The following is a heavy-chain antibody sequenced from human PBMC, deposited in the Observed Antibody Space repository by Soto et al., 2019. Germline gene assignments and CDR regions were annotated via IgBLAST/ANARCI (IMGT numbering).Heavy chain of an antibody. D-gene: IGHD6-13*01. Sequence: EVQLVESGGGSVQPGGSLRLSCTASGFSVSDHFMDWVRQTPGKGLEWVGQIRKRASGDTKFYAASVKGRFTVSRDDSRNLLYLQMNSLKAEYTGVYYCASSIKQLLTDWGQGTLVAVAS. J-gene: IGHJ4*02. CDR2: IRKRASGDTK. CDR3: ASSIKQLLTD. CDR1: GFSVSDHF. V-gene: IGHV3-72*01.